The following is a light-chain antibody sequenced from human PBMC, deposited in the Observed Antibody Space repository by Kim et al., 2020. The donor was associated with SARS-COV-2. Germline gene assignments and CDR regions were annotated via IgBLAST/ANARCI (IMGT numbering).Light chain of an antibody. Sequence: LSPGERATLSCRASQSVSSSYLAWYQQKPGQAPRLLIYGASSRATGIPDRFSGSGSGTDFTLTISRLEPEDFAVYYCQQYDSTPYIFGQGTKLEI. CDR1: QSVSSSY. CDR2: GAS. J-gene: IGKJ2*01. CDR3: QQYDSTPYI. V-gene: IGKV3-20*01.